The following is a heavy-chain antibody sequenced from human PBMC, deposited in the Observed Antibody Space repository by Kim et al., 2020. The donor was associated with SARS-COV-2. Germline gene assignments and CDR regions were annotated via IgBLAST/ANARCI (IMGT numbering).Heavy chain of an antibody. V-gene: IGHV3-74*01. Sequence: TYAGSVKGRFTNTRDNAKNTLYLQMNSLRAEDTAVYYCASVCCSSSAPNYWGQGTLVTVSS. J-gene: IGHJ4*02. CDR3: ASVCCSSSAPNY. D-gene: IGHD6-6*01.